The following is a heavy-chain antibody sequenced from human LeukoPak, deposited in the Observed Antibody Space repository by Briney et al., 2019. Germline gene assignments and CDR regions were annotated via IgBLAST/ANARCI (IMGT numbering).Heavy chain of an antibody. J-gene: IGHJ4*02. Sequence: ASVKVPCKASGYTFTSYYMHWVRQAPGQGLEWMGIINPSGGSTSYAQKFQGRVTMTRDTSTSTVYMELSSLRSEDTAVYYCARDLHPAAGTPEVDYWGQGTLVTVSS. CDR2: INPSGGST. D-gene: IGHD6-13*01. CDR1: GYTFTSYY. CDR3: ARDLHPAAGTPEVDY. V-gene: IGHV1-46*01.